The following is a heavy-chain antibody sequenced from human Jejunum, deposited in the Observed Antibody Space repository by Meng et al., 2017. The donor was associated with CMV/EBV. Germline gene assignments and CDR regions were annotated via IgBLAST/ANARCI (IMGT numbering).Heavy chain of an antibody. CDR3: VSLVTLRQGVVH. Sequence: KAAGDSFTSNYGNWVRQAHGQGLQWMGWVNSGSGGPFYAQAFQGRVTMSRDTSIGTAYMELSALTSDDTAMYYCVSLVTLRQGVVHWGQGTLVTVSS. D-gene: IGHD2-21*02. J-gene: IGHJ1*01. CDR2: VNSGSGGP. V-gene: IGHV1-2*02. CDR1: GDSFTSNY.